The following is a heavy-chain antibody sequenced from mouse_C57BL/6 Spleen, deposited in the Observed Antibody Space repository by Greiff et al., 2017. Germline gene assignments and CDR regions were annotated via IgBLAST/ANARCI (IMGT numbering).Heavy chain of an antibody. J-gene: IGHJ2*01. V-gene: IGHV1-64*01. CDR3: ARSHDYDDYFDY. CDR1: GYTFTSYW. D-gene: IGHD2-4*01. CDR2: IHPNSGST. Sequence: VQLQQPGAELVKPGASVKLSCKASGYTFTSYWMHWVKQRPGQGLEWIGMIHPNSGSTNYNEKFKSKATLTVDKSSSTAYMQLSSLTSEDPAVYYCARSHDYDDYFDYWGQGTTLTVSS.